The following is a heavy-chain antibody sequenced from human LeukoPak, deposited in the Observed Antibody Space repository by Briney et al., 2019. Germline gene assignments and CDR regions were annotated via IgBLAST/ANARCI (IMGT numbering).Heavy chain of an antibody. CDR3: ARVQAYDYYYYYMDV. J-gene: IGHJ6*03. D-gene: IGHD2-8*01. CDR2: IYTSGST. V-gene: IGHV4-61*02. Sequence: PSETLSLTCTVSGGSISSGSYYWSWIRQPAGKGLEWIGRIYTSGSTNYNPSLKSRVTISVDTSKNQFSLKLSSVTAADTAVYYCARVQAYDYYYYYMDVWGKGTTVTISS. CDR1: GGSISSGSYY.